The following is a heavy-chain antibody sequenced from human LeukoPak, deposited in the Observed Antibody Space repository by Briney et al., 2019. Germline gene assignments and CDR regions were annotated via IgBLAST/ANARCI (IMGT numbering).Heavy chain of an antibody. CDR2: IKSKTDGGTT. Sequence: GGSLRLSCAASGFSFSNAWMSWVRQAPGKGLEWVGRIKSKTDGGTTDYGSPVKGRFTISRDDSKNTLYLRMNSLKTEDTALYYCTTDRYYDAAYTTWGQGTQVTVSS. D-gene: IGHD3-16*01. CDR3: TTDRYYDAAYTT. V-gene: IGHV3-15*01. CDR1: GFSFSNAW. J-gene: IGHJ4*02.